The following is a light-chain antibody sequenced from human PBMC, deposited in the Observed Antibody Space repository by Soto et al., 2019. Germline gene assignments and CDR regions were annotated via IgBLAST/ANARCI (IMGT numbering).Light chain of an antibody. Sequence: QSALTQPASVSGSPGQSITISCTGTSSGVGVYNYVSWYKQFPGKAPKLIIYDVNNRPSGVSNRFSASKSANAASLTISGLQTEDESDYYCTSYTSSNSLYVFGSGTKLTVL. CDR3: TSYTSSNSLYV. V-gene: IGLV2-14*03. CDR2: DVN. J-gene: IGLJ1*01. CDR1: SSGVGVYNY.